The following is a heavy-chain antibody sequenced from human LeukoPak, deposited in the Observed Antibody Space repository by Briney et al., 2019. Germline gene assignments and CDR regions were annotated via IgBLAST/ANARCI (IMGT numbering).Heavy chain of an antibody. CDR2: ISSSGSTI. CDR3: ARDRGSPQDPKPRY. J-gene: IGHJ4*02. CDR1: GFTFSDYY. D-gene: IGHD3-16*01. V-gene: IGHV3-11*01. Sequence: YPGGSLRQSCAAHGFTFSDYYMRSIRQAPGEGLEWVSYISSSGSTIYYADSVKGRSTISTGNATNSLYLRMNSLRAEDTAVYYCARDRGSPQDPKPRYWAERTLVTVSS.